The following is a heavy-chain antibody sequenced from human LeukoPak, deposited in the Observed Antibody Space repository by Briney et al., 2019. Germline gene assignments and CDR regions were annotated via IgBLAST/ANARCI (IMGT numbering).Heavy chain of an antibody. CDR2: IYSGGST. Sequence: PGGSLRLSCAASGFTVSSNYMSWVRQAPGKGLEWVSVIYSGGSTYYADSVKGRFTISRDNSKNTLYHQMNSLRAEDTAVYYCAREDDYGGNSRSYGYWGQGTLVTVSS. CDR3: AREDDYGGNSRSYGY. D-gene: IGHD4-23*01. J-gene: IGHJ4*02. V-gene: IGHV3-66*01. CDR1: GFTVSSNY.